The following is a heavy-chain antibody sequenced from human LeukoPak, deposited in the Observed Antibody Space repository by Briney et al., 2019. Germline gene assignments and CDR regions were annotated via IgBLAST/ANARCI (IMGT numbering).Heavy chain of an antibody. J-gene: IGHJ5*02. CDR3: ARVVAVAGKDSFDP. V-gene: IGHV3-11*01. D-gene: IGHD6-19*01. Sequence: GGSLRLSCAASGFTFSDYYMSWIRQAPGKGLEWVSYISSSGSTIYYADSVKGRFTISRDNAKNSLYLQMNSLRAEDTAVYYCARVVAVAGKDSFDPWGQGTLVTVSS. CDR2: ISSSGSTI. CDR1: GFTFSDYY.